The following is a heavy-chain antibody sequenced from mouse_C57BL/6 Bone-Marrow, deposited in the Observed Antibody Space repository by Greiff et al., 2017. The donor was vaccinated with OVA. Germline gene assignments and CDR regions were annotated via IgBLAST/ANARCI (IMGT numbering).Heavy chain of an antibody. J-gene: IGHJ3*01. D-gene: IGHD4-1*01. V-gene: IGHV1-75*01. CDR3: ARDLGTY. CDR1: GYTFTDYY. Sequence: VQLQQSGPELVKPGASVKISCTASGYTFTDYYINWVKQRPGQGLEWIGWIFPGSGSTYYTEKFKCKATLTIDKSSSTTYMLLRGLTAEDSAVYFCARDLGTYWGQGTLVTVSA. CDR2: IFPGSGST.